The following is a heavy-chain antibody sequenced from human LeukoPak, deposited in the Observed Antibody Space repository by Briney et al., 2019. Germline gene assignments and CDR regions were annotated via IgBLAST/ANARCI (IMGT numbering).Heavy chain of an antibody. Sequence: ASVKVSCKVSGYTLTELSMHWVRQAPGKGLEWMGGFDPEDGETIYAQKFQGRVTMTEDTSTDTAYMELSSLRSEDTAVYYCATETRRAYYYDSSGYQRAFDIWGEGTMVTVSS. CDR1: GYTLTELS. V-gene: IGHV1-24*01. D-gene: IGHD3-22*01. CDR3: ATETRRAYYYDSSGYQRAFDI. J-gene: IGHJ3*02. CDR2: FDPEDGET.